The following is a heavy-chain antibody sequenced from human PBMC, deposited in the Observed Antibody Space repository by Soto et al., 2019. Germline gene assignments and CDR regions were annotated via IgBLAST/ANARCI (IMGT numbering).Heavy chain of an antibody. CDR1: GYSFTSYW. D-gene: IGHD7-27*01. Sequence: PGESLKISCKGSGYSFTSYWIGWVRQMPGKGLEWMGIIYPGDSNSIYSPSFQGQVTMPADRSISTAYLQWSSLKASDTAIYYCARLNTWAFDYWGQGTLVTVSS. J-gene: IGHJ4*02. V-gene: IGHV5-51*01. CDR2: IYPGDSNS. CDR3: ARLNTWAFDY.